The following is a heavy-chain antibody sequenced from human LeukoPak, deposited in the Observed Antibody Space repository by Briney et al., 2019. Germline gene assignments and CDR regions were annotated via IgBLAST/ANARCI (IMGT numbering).Heavy chain of an antibody. CDR1: GFTFSSFG. D-gene: IGHD6-13*01. Sequence: PGGSLTLSCAASGFTFSSFGMHWVRQAPGKGLEWVAVIWYDASNKYYAVSVKGRFTISRDNSKNTLFLQMNSLRDDDTAVYYCVRGVGVSRFNYFDPWGQGTLVVVSS. CDR2: IWYDASNK. J-gene: IGHJ5*02. V-gene: IGHV3-33*01. CDR3: VRGVGVSRFNYFDP.